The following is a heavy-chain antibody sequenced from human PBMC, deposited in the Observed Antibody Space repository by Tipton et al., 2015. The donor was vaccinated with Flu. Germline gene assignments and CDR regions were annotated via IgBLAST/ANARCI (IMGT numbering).Heavy chain of an antibody. J-gene: IGHJ4*02. D-gene: IGHD3-10*01. CDR2: IWYDGSNK. Sequence: SLRLSCAASGFTFSSYGMHWVRQAPGKGPEWVAVIWYDGSNKYYADSVKGRFTISRDNSKNTLYLQMNSLRAEDTAVYYCAKDRVGYYGSGVDYWGQGTLVTVSS. V-gene: IGHV3-33*06. CDR1: GFTFSSYG. CDR3: AKDRVGYYGSGVDY.